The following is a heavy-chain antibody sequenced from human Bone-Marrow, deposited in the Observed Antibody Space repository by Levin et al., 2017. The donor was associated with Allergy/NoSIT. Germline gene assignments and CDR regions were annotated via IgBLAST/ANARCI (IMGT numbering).Heavy chain of an antibody. V-gene: IGHV3-33*01. D-gene: IGHD2-2*02. Sequence: GGSLRLSCAASGFTFSDYGMHWVRQAPGKGLEWVALIWSDGNNKYYADSVKGRFTISRDNSKNTLYLQMSNLRAEDTATYNCARVFDTDYMDIWGKGTTVTVSS. J-gene: IGHJ6*03. CDR2: IWSDGNNK. CDR3: ARVFDTDYMDI. CDR1: GFTFSDYG.